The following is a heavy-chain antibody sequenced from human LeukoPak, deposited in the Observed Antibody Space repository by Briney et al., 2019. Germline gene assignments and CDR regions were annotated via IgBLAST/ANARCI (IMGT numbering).Heavy chain of an antibody. D-gene: IGHD6-13*01. CDR1: GGSISSYY. J-gene: IGHJ4*02. Sequence: SETLSLTCTVSGGSISSYYWNWIRQAPGKGLEWIGFIYSSGSTNYNPSLKSRVTMSVDTSKNQFSLKLRSVTGADTAVYHCARGGSSTWRIGYYFDFWGQGTLVTVSS. V-gene: IGHV4-59*01. CDR2: IYSSGST. CDR3: ARGGSSTWRIGYYFDF.